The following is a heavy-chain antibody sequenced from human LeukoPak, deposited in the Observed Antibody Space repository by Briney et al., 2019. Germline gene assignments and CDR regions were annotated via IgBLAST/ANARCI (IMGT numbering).Heavy chain of an antibody. J-gene: IGHJ6*03. D-gene: IGHD1-26*01. CDR3: ARAGIVGATIPNYYYYYYMDV. V-gene: IGHV1-18*01. CDR2: ISAYNGNT. CDR1: GYTFTSYG. Sequence: ASVKVSCKASGYTFTSYGISWVRQAPGQGLEWMVWISAYNGNTNYAQKLQGRVTMTTDTSTSTAYMELRSLRSDDTAVYYCARAGIVGATIPNYYYYYYMDVWGKGTTVTVSS.